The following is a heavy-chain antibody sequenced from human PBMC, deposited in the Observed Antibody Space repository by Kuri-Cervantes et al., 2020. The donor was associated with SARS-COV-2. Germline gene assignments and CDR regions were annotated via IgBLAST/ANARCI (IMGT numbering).Heavy chain of an antibody. D-gene: IGHD4-11*01. Sequence: ASVKVSCKTSGYTFTRNDINWVRQATGQRLEWIGYININNGYAGYAQKFQGRVAITRSTSESTVYMELSGLTSDDMAVYYCARDKATVGNYYYYGMDVWGQGTTVTVSS. CDR3: ARDKATVGNYYYYGMDV. J-gene: IGHJ6*02. CDR2: ININNGYA. V-gene: IGHV1-8*03. CDR1: GYTFTRND.